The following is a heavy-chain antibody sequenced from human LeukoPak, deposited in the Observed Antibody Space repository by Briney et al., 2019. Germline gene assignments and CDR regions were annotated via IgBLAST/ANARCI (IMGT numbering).Heavy chain of an antibody. Sequence: PGGSLRLSCAASGFTFSSFALHWVRQTPGEGLEWVALISYDGSNEYYADFVKGRFTISRDNPKNTLNLQMNSLRAEDTAVYYCARSYCSGLSCYLFDYWGQGTLVAVSS. J-gene: IGHJ4*02. CDR1: GFTFSSFA. CDR3: ARSYCSGLSCYLFDY. D-gene: IGHD2-15*01. CDR2: ISYDGSNE. V-gene: IGHV3-30*04.